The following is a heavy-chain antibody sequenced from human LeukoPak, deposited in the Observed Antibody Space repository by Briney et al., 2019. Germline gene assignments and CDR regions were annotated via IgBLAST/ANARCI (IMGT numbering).Heavy chain of an antibody. V-gene: IGHV3-48*03. CDR3: ASNWNYGNWFDP. D-gene: IGHD1-7*01. J-gene: IGHJ5*02. CDR2: ISSSGSTI. CDR1: GGSISSSN. Sequence: LSLTCAVSGGSISSSNWWSWVRQPPGKGLEWVSYISSSGSTIYYADSVKGRFTISRDNAKNSLYLQMNSLRAEDTAVYYCASNWNYGNWFDPWGQGTLVTVSS.